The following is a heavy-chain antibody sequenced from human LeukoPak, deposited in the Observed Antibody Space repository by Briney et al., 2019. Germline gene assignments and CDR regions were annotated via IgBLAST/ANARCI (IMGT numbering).Heavy chain of an antibody. CDR2: IYYSGST. V-gene: IGHV4-59*11. CDR3: ARLYCSGGSCFDY. D-gene: IGHD2-15*01. J-gene: IGHJ4*02. Sequence: SETLSLTCTVSGGSISSHCWSWIRQPPGKGLEWIGYIYYSGSTNYNPSLKSRVTISVDTSKNQFSLKLSSVTAADTAVYYCARLYCSGGSCFDYWGQGTLVTVSS. CDR1: GGSISSHC.